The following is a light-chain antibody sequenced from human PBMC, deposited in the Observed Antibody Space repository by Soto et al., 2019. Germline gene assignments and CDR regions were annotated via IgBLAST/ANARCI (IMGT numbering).Light chain of an antibody. CDR1: QGISSY. CDR3: QHLNSYPIT. J-gene: IGKJ5*01. CDR2: AAS. V-gene: IGKV1-9*01. Sequence: IQLTQSPSFLSASVGDRVTITCRANQGISSYVAWYQQKPGKAPKLLIYAASTLQSGVPSRFSGSGSGTEFPLTISSLQPEDFATYYCQHLNSYPITFGQGTRLEIK.